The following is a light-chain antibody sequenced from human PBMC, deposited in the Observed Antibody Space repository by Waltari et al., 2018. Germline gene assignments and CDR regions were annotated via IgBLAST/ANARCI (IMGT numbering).Light chain of an antibody. J-gene: IGKJ1*01. CDR3: MQALQTPPT. CDR2: LGS. Sequence: QSPLSLPVTPGEPASISCRSSQSLLHSNGYNYLDWYLQKPGQSPQLLIYLGSNRASGVPDRFSGSGSGTDFTLKISRVEAEDVGVYYCMQALQTPPTFGQGTKVEIK. V-gene: IGKV2-28*01. CDR1: QSLLHSNGYNY.